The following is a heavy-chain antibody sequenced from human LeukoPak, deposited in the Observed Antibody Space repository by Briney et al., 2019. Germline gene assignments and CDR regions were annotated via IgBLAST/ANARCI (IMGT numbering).Heavy chain of an antibody. D-gene: IGHD2-2*02. J-gene: IGHJ6*02. V-gene: IGHV3-23*01. CDR2: ISGSGGST. Sequence: GGSLRLSSAASGFTFSSYAMSWVRQAPGKGLEWVSAISGSGGSTYYADSVKGRFTISRDNSKNTLYLQMNSLRAEDTAVYYCAKDVVPAAIAFYYYYGMDVWDQGTTVTVSS. CDR3: AKDVVPAAIAFYYYYGMDV. CDR1: GFTFSSYA.